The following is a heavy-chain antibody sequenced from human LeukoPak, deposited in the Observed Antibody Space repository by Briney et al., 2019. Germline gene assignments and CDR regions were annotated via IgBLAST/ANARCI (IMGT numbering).Heavy chain of an antibody. CDR3: ARGRYYDSSGHRRIPPDY. Sequence: GASVKVSCKASGYTFTSYDINWVRQATGQGLEWMGWMNPNSGNTGYAQKFQGRVTMTRNTSISTAYMELSSLRSEDTAVYYCARGRYYDSSGHRRIPPDYWGQGTLVTVSS. D-gene: IGHD3-22*01. J-gene: IGHJ4*02. CDR1: GYTFTSYD. CDR2: MNPNSGNT. V-gene: IGHV1-8*01.